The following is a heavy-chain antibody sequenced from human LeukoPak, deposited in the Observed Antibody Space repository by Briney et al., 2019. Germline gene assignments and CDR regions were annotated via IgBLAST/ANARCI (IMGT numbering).Heavy chain of an antibody. CDR1: YGSISSCDYY. CDR3: ARETITVAGTYLDY. Sequence: PSETLSLTCTVSYGSISSCDYYRSLIRQPPGKSLEWLGYIYYSANTYYNPSLKSRVTISVDTSKNQFSLKLSSVTAADTAMYYCARETITVAGTYLDYWGQGTLVTVSS. CDR2: IYYSANT. V-gene: IGHV4-30-4*01. D-gene: IGHD6-19*01. J-gene: IGHJ4*02.